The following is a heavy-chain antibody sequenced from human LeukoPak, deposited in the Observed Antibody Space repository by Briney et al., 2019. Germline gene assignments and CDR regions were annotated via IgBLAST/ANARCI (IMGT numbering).Heavy chain of an antibody. CDR1: GFTVSSNY. CDR2: IYSGGST. V-gene: IGHV3-53*01. D-gene: IGHD2/OR15-2a*01. CDR3: AKDSAKKYDDY. J-gene: IGHJ4*02. Sequence: GGSLRLSCAASGFTVSSNYMSWVRQAPGKGLEWVSVIYSGGSTYYADSVKGRFTISRDNSKNTLYLQMKSLRAEDTAVYYCAKDSAKKYDDYWGQGTLVTVSS.